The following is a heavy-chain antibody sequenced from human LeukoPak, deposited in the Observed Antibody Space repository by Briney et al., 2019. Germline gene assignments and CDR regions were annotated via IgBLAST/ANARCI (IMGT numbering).Heavy chain of an antibody. CDR3: ARVGATRDFDF. J-gene: IGHJ4*02. D-gene: IGHD1-26*01. CDR1: GGSISSYY. CDR2: IYYSGTT. Sequence: PSETLSLTCTASGGSISSYYWGWIRQPPGKGLEWIGYIYYSGTTNYNASLKSRLTISVDTSKNQFSLKLSSVTAADTAIYYCARVGATRDFDFWGQGTLVTVSS. V-gene: IGHV4-59*01.